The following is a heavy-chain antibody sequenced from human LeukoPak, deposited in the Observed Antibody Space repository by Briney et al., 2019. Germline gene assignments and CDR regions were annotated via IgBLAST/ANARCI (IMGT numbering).Heavy chain of an antibody. J-gene: IGHJ6*03. CDR3: ARSSTVKYYYYYYYMDV. CDR1: GGTFSSYD. Sequence: SVKVSCKASGGTFSSYDISWVRQAPGQGLEWMGGIIPIFGTANYAQKFQGRVTITTDESTSTAYMELSSLRSEDTAVYYCARSSTVKYYYYYYYMDVWGKGTTVTVSS. V-gene: IGHV1-69*05. CDR2: IIPIFGTA. D-gene: IGHD4-11*01.